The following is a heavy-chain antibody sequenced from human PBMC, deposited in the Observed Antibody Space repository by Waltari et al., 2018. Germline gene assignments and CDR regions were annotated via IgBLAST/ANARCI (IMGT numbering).Heavy chain of an antibody. Sequence: QVQLVESGGGVVQPGRSRRLSCAASGFTFSSYGMHGVRQAPGKGLEWVAVIWYDGSNKYYADSVKGRFTISRDNSKNTLYLQMNSLRAEDTAVYYCASGLGYMDYWGQGTLVTVSS. V-gene: IGHV3-33*01. J-gene: IGHJ4*02. D-gene: IGHD1-1*01. CDR2: IWYDGSNK. CDR3: ASGLGYMDY. CDR1: GFTFSSYG.